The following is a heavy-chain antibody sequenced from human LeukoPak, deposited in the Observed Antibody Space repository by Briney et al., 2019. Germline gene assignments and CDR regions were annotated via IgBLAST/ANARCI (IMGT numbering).Heavy chain of an antibody. CDR1: GYTFTDYY. D-gene: IGHD2-2*01. J-gene: IGHJ4*02. V-gene: IGHV1-2*02. Sequence: GASVKVPCKASGYTFTDYYMHWVRQAPGQGLEWMGWINPNSGGTNYAQKFQGRVTMTRDTSISTAYMELCRLRSDDTAVYYCARGLIVVVPAAIGYWGQGTLVTVSS. CDR2: INPNSGGT. CDR3: ARGLIVVVPAAIGY.